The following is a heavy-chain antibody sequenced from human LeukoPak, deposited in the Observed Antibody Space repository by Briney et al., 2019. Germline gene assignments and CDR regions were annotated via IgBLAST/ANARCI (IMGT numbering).Heavy chain of an antibody. CDR2: ISSSSSYI. CDR1: GFTFSSYS. D-gene: IGHD1-26*01. CDR3: ARVSSNDAFDI. J-gene: IGHJ3*02. Sequence: GGSLRLSCAASGFTFSSYSMNWVRQAPGKGLEWVSSISSSSSYIYYADSVKGRFTISRDNARNSLYLQMNSLRAEDTAVYYCARVSSNDAFDIWGQGTMVTVSS. V-gene: IGHV3-21*01.